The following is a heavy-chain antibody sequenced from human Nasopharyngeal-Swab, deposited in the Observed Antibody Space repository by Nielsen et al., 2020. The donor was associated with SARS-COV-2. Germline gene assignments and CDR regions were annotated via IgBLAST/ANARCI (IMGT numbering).Heavy chain of an antibody. Sequence: GESLKISCAASGFTFSSYSMNWVRQAPGKGLEWVSSISSSSSYIYYADSVKGRFTISRDNAKNSLYLQMNSLRAEDTAVYYCARDQFFSYYGSGSYGLDVWGQGTTVTVSS. D-gene: IGHD3-10*01. V-gene: IGHV3-21*01. CDR1: GFTFSSYS. CDR2: ISSSSSYI. J-gene: IGHJ6*02. CDR3: ARDQFFSYYGSGSYGLDV.